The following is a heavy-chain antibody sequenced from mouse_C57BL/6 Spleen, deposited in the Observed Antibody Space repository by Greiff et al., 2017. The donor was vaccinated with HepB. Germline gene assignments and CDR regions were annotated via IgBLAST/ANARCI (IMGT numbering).Heavy chain of an antibody. CDR1: GYTFTSYW. V-gene: IGHV1-61*01. D-gene: IGHD1-1*01. CDR3: ARQELRSFAY. J-gene: IGHJ3*01. CDR2: IYPSDSET. Sequence: QVQLQQSGAELVRPGSSVKLTCKASGYTFTSYWMDWVKQRPGQGLEWIGNIYPSDSETHYNQKFKDKATLTVDKSSSTAYMQLSSLTSEDSAVYYCARQELRSFAYWGQGTLVTVSA.